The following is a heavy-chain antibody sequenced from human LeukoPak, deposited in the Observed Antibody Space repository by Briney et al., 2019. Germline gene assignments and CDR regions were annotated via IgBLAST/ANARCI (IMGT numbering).Heavy chain of an antibody. Sequence: SETLSLTCAVYGGSFSGYYWSWIRQPPGKGLGWIGEINHSGSTNYNPSLKSRVTISVDTSKNQFSLKLSSVTAADTAVYYCARNRGAFDIWGQGTMVTVSS. CDR1: GGSFSGYY. CDR3: ARNRGAFDI. J-gene: IGHJ3*02. D-gene: IGHD1-14*01. CDR2: INHSGST. V-gene: IGHV4-34*01.